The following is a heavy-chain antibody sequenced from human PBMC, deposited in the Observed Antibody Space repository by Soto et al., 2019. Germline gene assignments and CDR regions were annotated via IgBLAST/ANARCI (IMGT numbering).Heavy chain of an antibody. CDR2: INPSGGST. J-gene: IGHJ4*02. V-gene: IGHV1-46*01. D-gene: IGHD2-21*02. Sequence: ASVKVSCKASGYTFTSYYMHWVRQAPGQGLEWMGIINPSGGSTSYAQKFQGRVTMTRDTSTSTVYMELSSLRSEDTAVYYCARESHPGHIVVVTATSFDYWGQGTLVTVSS. CDR1: GYTFTSYY. CDR3: ARESHPGHIVVVTATSFDY.